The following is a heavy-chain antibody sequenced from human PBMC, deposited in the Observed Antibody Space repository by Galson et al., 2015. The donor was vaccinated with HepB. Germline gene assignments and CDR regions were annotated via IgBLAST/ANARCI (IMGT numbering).Heavy chain of an antibody. D-gene: IGHD3-3*01. Sequence: SLRLSCAASGFTFSRCGMHWVRQAPGKGLEWVAVTSYDGSNKYYADSVKGRFTISRDNPKNTLYLQMNSLRAEDTAVYYCAKDYDLVSSGHENYDFWSGYFSAFDIWGQGTMVTVSS. V-gene: IGHV3-30*18. CDR1: GFTFSRCG. CDR2: TSYDGSNK. CDR3: AKDYDLVSSGHENYDFWSGYFSAFDI. J-gene: IGHJ3*02.